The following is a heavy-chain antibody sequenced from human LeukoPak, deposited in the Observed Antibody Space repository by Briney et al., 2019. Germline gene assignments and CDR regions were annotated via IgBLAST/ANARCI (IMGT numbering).Heavy chain of an antibody. V-gene: IGHV5-51*01. CDR2: IYPGDSDT. D-gene: IGHD4-11*01. CDR3: ARGSNEDYYYYYMDV. Sequence: GESLKISCNGSGYSFTSYWIGWVRQMPGKGLEWMGIIYPGDSDTRYSPSFQGQVTISADKSISTAYLQWSSLKASDTAGYYCARGSNEDYYYYYMDVWGKGTTVTVSS. J-gene: IGHJ6*03. CDR1: GYSFTSYW.